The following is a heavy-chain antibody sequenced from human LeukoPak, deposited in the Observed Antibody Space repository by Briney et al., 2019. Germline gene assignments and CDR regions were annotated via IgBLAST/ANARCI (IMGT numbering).Heavy chain of an antibody. CDR2: ISTYNGNT. CDR1: GYTFTSSG. Sequence: ASVKVSCKASGYTFTSSGISWVRQAPGQGLEWMGWISTYNGNTKYAQRLQGRVTMTTDTSTSTAYMQLRSLRSDDTAVYYCAKQFQIGVNYFDYWGQGTPVTVSS. V-gene: IGHV1-18*01. CDR3: AKQFQIGVNYFDY. J-gene: IGHJ4*02. D-gene: IGHD3-22*01.